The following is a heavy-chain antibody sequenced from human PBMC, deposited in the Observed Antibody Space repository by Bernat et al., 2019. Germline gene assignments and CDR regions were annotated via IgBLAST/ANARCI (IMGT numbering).Heavy chain of an antibody. CDR1: GGPISGGNSC. Sequence: QLQLQESGPGLVKPSETLSLTCSVSGGPISGGNSCWDWIRQPPGKGLEWIGSIYYGGNTYHNSSLKSRVTISVDTSKRQFSLKLSSVTAADTAVYYCARRAGGYDFLDYWGQGTRVTVSS. CDR2: IYYGGNT. D-gene: IGHD5-12*01. J-gene: IGHJ4*02. V-gene: IGHV4-39*01. CDR3: ARRAGGYDFLDY.